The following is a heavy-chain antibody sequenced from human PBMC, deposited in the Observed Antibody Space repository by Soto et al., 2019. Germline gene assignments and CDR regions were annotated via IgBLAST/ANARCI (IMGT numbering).Heavy chain of an antibody. CDR1: GFTFSSYT. D-gene: IGHD4-17*01. CDR2: IGTSSSYI. J-gene: IGHJ6*02. V-gene: IGHV3-21*01. CDR3: ARDSVRDYLYYYYGMDV. Sequence: PGGSLRLSCAASGFTFSSYTINWVRQAPGRGLEWVSSIGTSSSYIYYADSVKGRFTISRDNAKNSLFLQMNSLRADDTAVYYCARDSVRDYLYYYYGMDVWGQETTVTVSS.